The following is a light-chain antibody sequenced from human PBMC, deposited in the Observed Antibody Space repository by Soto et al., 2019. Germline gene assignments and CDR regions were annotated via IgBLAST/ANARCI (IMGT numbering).Light chain of an antibody. CDR3: AAWDDSLTAHV. V-gene: IGLV1-44*01. Sequence: QSVLTQPPSASGTPGQRVTISCSGSSSNIGGRTVNWYQQLPGTAPKLLIYNNNQRPSGVPDRFSGSKSGTSASLAITGLQSEDEADYYCAAWDDSLTAHVSVVGTKVTVL. CDR2: NNN. CDR1: SSNIGGRT. J-gene: IGLJ1*01.